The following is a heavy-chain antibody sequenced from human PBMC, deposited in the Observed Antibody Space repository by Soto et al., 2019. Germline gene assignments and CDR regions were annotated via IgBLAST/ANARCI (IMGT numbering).Heavy chain of an antibody. CDR1: GFTFSSYG. V-gene: IGHV3-30*18. J-gene: IGHJ6*02. Sequence: GGSLRLSCAASGFTFSSYGMHWVRQAPGKGLEWVAVISYDGSNKYYADSVKGRFTISRDNSKNTLYLQMNSLRAEDTAVYYCAKESAQLAYYYYYGMDVWGQGTTVTVSS. CDR3: AKESAQLAYYYYYGMDV. D-gene: IGHD6-6*01. CDR2: ISYDGSNK.